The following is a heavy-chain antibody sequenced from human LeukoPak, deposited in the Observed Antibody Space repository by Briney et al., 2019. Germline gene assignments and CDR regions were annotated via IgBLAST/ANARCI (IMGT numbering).Heavy chain of an antibody. CDR3: ASYTVSSGWPLFDF. CDR1: GGSISSSSYY. J-gene: IGHJ4*02. Sequence: SETLSLTCTVSGGSISSSSYYWTWIRQPPGKGLEWIGYIYYSGNTNYNPSLKSRVTISVDTSKNQFSLKLSAVTAAGTAVYYCASYTVSSGWPLFDFWGQGTLVTVSS. CDR2: IYYSGNT. D-gene: IGHD6-19*01. V-gene: IGHV4-61*05.